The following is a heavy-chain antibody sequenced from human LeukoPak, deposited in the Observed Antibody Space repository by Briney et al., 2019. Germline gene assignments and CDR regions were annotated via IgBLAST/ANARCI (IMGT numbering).Heavy chain of an antibody. D-gene: IGHD4/OR15-4a*01. CDR3: ARGPYYSAYVDY. V-gene: IGHV1-8*01. Sequence: GASVKVSCKTSGYTFASYDINWVRQATGQGLEWMGWMNPNSGNTGYAQKFQGRVTMTRNTSISTAYMELSSLRSEDTAVYYCARGPYYSAYVDYWGQGTLVTVSS. CDR2: MNPNSGNT. J-gene: IGHJ4*02. CDR1: GYTFASYD.